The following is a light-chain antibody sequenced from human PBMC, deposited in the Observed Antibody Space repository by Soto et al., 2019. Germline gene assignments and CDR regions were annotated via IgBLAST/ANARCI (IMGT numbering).Light chain of an antibody. CDR3: QQYGNSPPIT. J-gene: IGKJ4*01. V-gene: IGKV3-20*01. CDR2: GAS. CDR1: QSVSSSY. Sequence: EIVLTQSPGTLSLSPGERATLSCRASQSVSSSYLVWYQQKPGQAPRLLIYGASSRATGIPDRFSGSGSGTDFTLTISRLEPEDFAVYYCQQYGNSPPITFGGGTKVDIK.